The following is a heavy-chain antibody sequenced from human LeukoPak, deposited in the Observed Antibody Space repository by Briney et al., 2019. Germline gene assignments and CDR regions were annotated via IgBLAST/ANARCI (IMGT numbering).Heavy chain of an antibody. Sequence: SETLSLTCAVYDGSFSGYYWSWIRQPPGKGLEWIGEINHSGSTNYNPSLKSRVTISVDTSKNQFSLKLSSVTAADTAVYYCARRGWPYYYDSTGKKNWFDPWGQGTLVTVSS. J-gene: IGHJ5*02. V-gene: IGHV4-34*01. CDR2: INHSGST. CDR3: ARRGWPYYYDSTGKKNWFDP. D-gene: IGHD3-22*01. CDR1: DGSFSGYY.